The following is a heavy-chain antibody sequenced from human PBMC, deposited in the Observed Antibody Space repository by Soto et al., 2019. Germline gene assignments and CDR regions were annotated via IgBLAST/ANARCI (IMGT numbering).Heavy chain of an antibody. CDR1: GFTFSSYA. J-gene: IGHJ6*02. D-gene: IGHD3-3*01. V-gene: IGHV3-23*01. Sequence: GGSLRLSCAASGFTFSSYAMSWVRQAPGKGLEWVSAISGSGGSTYYADSVKGRFTISRDNSKNTLYLQMNSLRAEDTAVYYCARQVTTYYYYYGMDVWGQGTTVTVSS. CDR2: ISGSGGST. CDR3: ARQVTTYYYYYGMDV.